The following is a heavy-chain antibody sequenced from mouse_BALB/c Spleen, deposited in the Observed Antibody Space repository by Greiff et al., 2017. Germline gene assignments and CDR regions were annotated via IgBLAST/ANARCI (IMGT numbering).Heavy chain of an antibody. Sequence: DVQLQESGPGLVKPSQSLSLTCTVTGYSITSDYAWNWIRQFPGNKLEWMGYISYSGSTSYNPSLKSRISITRDTSKNQFFLQLNSVTTEDTATYYCASTGYYLDYWGQGTTLTVSS. CDR3: ASTGYYLDY. D-gene: IGHD4-1*02. V-gene: IGHV3-2*02. CDR2: ISYSGST. CDR1: GYSITSDYA. J-gene: IGHJ2*01.